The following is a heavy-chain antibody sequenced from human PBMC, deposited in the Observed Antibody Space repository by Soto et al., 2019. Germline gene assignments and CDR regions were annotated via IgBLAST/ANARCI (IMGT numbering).Heavy chain of an antibody. J-gene: IGHJ4*02. CDR1: GYTFTNYY. Sequence: GESRKISCQASGYTFTNYYIAWVRQVPGKGLEWMGRIDPSDSYIKYSPSFEGHVTMSVDKSISTAFLQWSRLEASDTAMYFCAIPLARTTPFDYWGQGSLVTVSS. D-gene: IGHD1-7*01. V-gene: IGHV5-10-1*01. CDR2: IDPSDSYI. CDR3: AIPLARTTPFDY.